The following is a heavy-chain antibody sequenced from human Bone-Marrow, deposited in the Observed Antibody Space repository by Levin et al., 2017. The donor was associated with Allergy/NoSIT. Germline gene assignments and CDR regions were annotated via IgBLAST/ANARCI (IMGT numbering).Heavy chain of an antibody. J-gene: IGHJ4*02. CDR3: ARDVDTMVRGVRLGY. CDR2: LHSGGNT. CDR1: GFIVNSNY. D-gene: IGHD3-10*01. V-gene: IGHV3-66*01. Sequence: GGSLRLSCVTSGFIVNSNYMTWVRQAPGKGLEWVSLLHSGGNTYYADSVKGRFTISRDNSKNTLYLQMNNLRAEDTAVYYCARDVDTMVRGVRLGYWGQGTLVTVSS.